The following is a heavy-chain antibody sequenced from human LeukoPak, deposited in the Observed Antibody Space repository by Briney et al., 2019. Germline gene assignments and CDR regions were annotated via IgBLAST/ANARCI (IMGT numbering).Heavy chain of an antibody. D-gene: IGHD6-19*01. CDR2: LSYAGSIK. CDR3: ARDLVAGSPDYFDY. Sequence: GGSLRLSCAASGFTFSSSPMHWLRQAPGQGLAWVAVLSYAGSIKSYADSVKGRFTISRDTSKNTLYLQMNSLRAEDTAVYYCARDLVAGSPDYFDYWGQGTLVTVSS. J-gene: IGHJ4*02. V-gene: IGHV3-30-3*01. CDR1: GFTFSSSP.